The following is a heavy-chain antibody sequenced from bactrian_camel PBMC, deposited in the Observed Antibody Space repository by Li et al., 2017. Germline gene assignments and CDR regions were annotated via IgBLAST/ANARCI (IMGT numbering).Heavy chain of an antibody. V-gene: IGHV3S6*01. CDR3: AVQVTVGLCNGPLTKPDS. Sequence: HVQLVESGGGSVSAGGSLRLSCTASEFTYSRTWLGWFRQGPGKEREGVAAIYHGGGATAYADSVKGRFAISTNNADKSLTLQMDRLTPEDTATYYCAVQVTVGLCNGPLTKPDSWGQGTQVTVS. CDR1: EFTYSRTW. CDR2: IYHGGGAT. D-gene: IGHD3*01. J-gene: IGHJ4*01.